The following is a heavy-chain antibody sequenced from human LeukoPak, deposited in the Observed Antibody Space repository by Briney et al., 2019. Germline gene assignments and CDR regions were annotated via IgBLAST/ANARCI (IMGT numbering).Heavy chain of an antibody. Sequence: GGSLRLSCAASGFTFSSYAMSWVRQAPGKGLEWVSAISGSGGSTYYADSVKGRFTISRDNSKNTLYLQMNSLRAEDTAVYYCAKDSPAPLHYDFWSGYYTRFETDAFDIWGQGTMVTVSS. CDR2: ISGSGGST. D-gene: IGHD3-3*01. CDR3: AKDSPAPLHYDFWSGYYTRFETDAFDI. J-gene: IGHJ3*02. CDR1: GFTFSSYA. V-gene: IGHV3-23*01.